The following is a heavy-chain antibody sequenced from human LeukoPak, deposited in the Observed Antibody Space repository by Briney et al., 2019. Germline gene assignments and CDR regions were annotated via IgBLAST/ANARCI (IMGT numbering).Heavy chain of an antibody. CDR3: ARVAPQWLAPIDY. Sequence: GASVKLSCKASGYTFTNFEVNWVRQAAGQGLEWMGWMNPNSGNSGFAQKFQGRVTITSDNSISTAYMEVSGLTPDDTAVYFCARVAPQWLAPIDYWGQGTLVIVSS. CDR2: MNPNSGNS. V-gene: IGHV1-8*03. D-gene: IGHD6-19*01. J-gene: IGHJ4*02. CDR1: GYTFTNFE.